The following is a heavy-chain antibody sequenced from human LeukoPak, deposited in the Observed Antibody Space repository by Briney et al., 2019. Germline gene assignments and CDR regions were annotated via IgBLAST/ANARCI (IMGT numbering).Heavy chain of an antibody. CDR1: GFTFSSYG. D-gene: IGHD4-17*01. CDR3: AKDLDDYGDYGAPGAFDI. Sequence: GGSLRLSCAASGFTFSSYGMHWVRQAPGKGLEWVAVISYDGSNKYYADSVKGRFTISRDNSKNTLYLQMNSLRAEDTAVYYCAKDLDDYGDYGAPGAFDIWGQGTMVTVSS. V-gene: IGHV3-30*18. CDR2: ISYDGSNK. J-gene: IGHJ3*02.